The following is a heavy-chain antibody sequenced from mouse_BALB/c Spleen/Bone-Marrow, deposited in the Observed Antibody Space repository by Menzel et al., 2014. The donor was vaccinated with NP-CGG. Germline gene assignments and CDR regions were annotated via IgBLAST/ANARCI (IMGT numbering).Heavy chain of an antibody. CDR3: ARYWDDYGYGDY. CDR1: GYSFTGYT. CDR2: VNPYNGAT. Sequence: EVQLQQSGPELVKPGASMKISCKTSGYSFTGYTINWVKQSHGKNLEWIGLVNPYNGATNYNQKFKGKATLTVDKSSSTAYMELLSLTSEDSAVYYCARYWDDYGYGDYWGQGTTLTVSS. D-gene: IGHD1-2*01. J-gene: IGHJ2*01. V-gene: IGHV1-18*01.